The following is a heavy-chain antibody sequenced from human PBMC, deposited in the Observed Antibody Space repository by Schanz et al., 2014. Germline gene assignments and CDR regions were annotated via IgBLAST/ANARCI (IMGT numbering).Heavy chain of an antibody. J-gene: IGHJ3*01. V-gene: IGHV1-18*01. CDR2: ISPYTGNT. CDR3: ATMWAYCTITTCRTLEPFDV. D-gene: IGHD2-2*01. CDR1: GYAFSDYG. Sequence: QVQLEQSGAEVKKPGASVKVSCKTSGYAFSDYGITWVRQAPGQGLQWMGWISPYTGNTNYAQTLQGRITLTTDTATSTAYMELRSLRSDDTALYYCATMWAYCTITTCRTLEPFDVWGQGTMVTVSS.